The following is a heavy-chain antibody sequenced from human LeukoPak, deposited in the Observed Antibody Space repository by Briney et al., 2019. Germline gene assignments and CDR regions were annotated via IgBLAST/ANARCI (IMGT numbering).Heavy chain of an antibody. CDR3: ARDSGSYYFDY. V-gene: IGHV4-31*03. CDR1: GGSISSGGYY. CDR2: ISYSGST. D-gene: IGHD1-26*01. Sequence: SETLSLTCTVSGGSISSGGYYWSWIRQRPGKGLEWVGYISYSGSTYYNPSLKSRVTISVDTSKNQLSLKLSSVTAADTAVYYCARDSGSYYFDYWGQGTLVTVSS. J-gene: IGHJ4*02.